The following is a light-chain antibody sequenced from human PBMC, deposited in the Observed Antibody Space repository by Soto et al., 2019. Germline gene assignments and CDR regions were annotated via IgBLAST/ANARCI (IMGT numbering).Light chain of an antibody. CDR1: QSITSW. J-gene: IGKJ1*01. Sequence: DIQMTHSPSTLSASVEDKDTITCRASQSITSWLAWYQQKPGKAPKLLIYDASSLESGVPSRFSGSGSGTEFTLTIRSLQPDDFATYYCQQYNSYWTFGQGTKV. CDR3: QQYNSYWT. V-gene: IGKV1-5*01. CDR2: DAS.